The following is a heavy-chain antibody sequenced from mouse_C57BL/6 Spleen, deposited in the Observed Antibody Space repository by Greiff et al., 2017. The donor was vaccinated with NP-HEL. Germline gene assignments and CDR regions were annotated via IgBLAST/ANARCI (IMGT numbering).Heavy chain of an antibody. J-gene: IGHJ2*01. Sequence: DVHLVESGGGLVKPGGSLKLSCAASGFTFSDYGMHWVRQAPEKGLEWVAYISSGSGTIYYADKVKGRFTITRDNAKNTLFLQLTSLRSEDTAMYYCAGYKLRSYYFGYRGQGPTLTVSS. CDR2: ISSGSGTI. CDR3: AGYKLRSYYFGY. V-gene: IGHV5-17*01. D-gene: IGHD1-3*01. CDR1: GFTFSDYG.